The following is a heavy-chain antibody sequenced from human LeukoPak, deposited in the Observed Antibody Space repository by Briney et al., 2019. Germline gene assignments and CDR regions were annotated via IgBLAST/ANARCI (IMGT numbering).Heavy chain of an antibody. CDR3: ARDSSGWSVDY. V-gene: IGHV1-46*01. Sequence: AVKVSCKASGYTFTNYYMHWVRQAPGQGLEWMAILNPSDGGTHYAQQFQGRVTMTRDTSTSTVYLESNSLRSEDTAVYSCARDSSGWSVDYWGQGTLVTVSS. D-gene: IGHD6-19*01. CDR2: LNPSDGGT. CDR1: GYTFTNYY. J-gene: IGHJ4*02.